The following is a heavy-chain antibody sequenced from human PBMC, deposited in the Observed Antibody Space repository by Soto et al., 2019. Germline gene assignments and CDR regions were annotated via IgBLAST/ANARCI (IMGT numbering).Heavy chain of an antibody. CDR1: RGSFSGHY. CDR2: INHSGST. V-gene: IGHV4-34*01. Sequence: ASETVCHTCAVYRGSFSGHYWIRIRQPPGKGLERIGEINHSGSTNYNPSLKSRVTISVDTSKNQFSLKLSSVTAADTAVYYCARGLRFWSGSYSYYYYYGMDVWGQGTTVTVSS. J-gene: IGHJ6*02. CDR3: ARGLRFWSGSYSYYYYYGMDV. D-gene: IGHD3-3*01.